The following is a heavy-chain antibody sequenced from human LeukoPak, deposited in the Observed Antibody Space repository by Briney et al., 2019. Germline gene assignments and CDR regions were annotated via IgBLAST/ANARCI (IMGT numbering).Heavy chain of an antibody. Sequence: SETLSLTCTVSSGSISSYYWSWIRQPPGKGLEWIGYIYYSGSTNYNPSLKSRVTISVDTSKNQFSLKLSSVTAADTAVYYCAREIAAALDYWGQGTLVTVSS. J-gene: IGHJ4*02. CDR2: IYYSGST. CDR3: AREIAAALDY. CDR1: SGSISSYY. V-gene: IGHV4-59*01. D-gene: IGHD6-13*01.